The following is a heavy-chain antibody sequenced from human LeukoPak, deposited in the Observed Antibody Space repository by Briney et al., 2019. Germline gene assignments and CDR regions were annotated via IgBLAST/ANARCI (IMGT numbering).Heavy chain of an antibody. CDR2: ISGSGGTT. CDR3: AKDHLPGIVVADRDY. Sequence: GGSLRLSCAASGFTFSRYGMSWVRQAPGKGLEWVSAISGSGGTTYYVDSVKGRSTISRDNSKNTLYLQINSLRAEDTAVYYCAKDHLPGIVVADRDYWGQGTLVTVSS. CDR1: GFTFSRYG. V-gene: IGHV3-23*01. J-gene: IGHJ4*02. D-gene: IGHD6-19*01.